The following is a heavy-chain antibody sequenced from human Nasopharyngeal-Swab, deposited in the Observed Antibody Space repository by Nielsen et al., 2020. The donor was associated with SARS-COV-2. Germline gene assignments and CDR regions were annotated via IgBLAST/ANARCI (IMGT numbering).Heavy chain of an antibody. D-gene: IGHD6-13*01. CDR2: IYYSGST. Sequence: SETLSLTCTVSGGSISSSSYYWGWIRQPPGKGLEWIGSIYYSGSTYYNPSLKSRVTISVDTSKNQFSLKLSSVTDADTAVYYCVGSSWYGDYYDYYGMDIWGKGTTVTVSS. CDR1: GGSISSSSYY. V-gene: IGHV4-39*07. J-gene: IGHJ6*04. CDR3: VGSSWYGDYYDYYGMDI.